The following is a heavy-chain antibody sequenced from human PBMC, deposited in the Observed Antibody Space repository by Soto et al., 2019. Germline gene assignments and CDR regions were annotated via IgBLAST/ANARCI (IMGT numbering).Heavy chain of an antibody. CDR1: GFTVSSNY. Sequence: PGGSLRLSCAASGFTVSSNYMSWVRQAPGKGLEWVSVIYSGGSTYYADSVKGRFTISRHNSKNTLYLQMNSLRAEDTAVYYCARDFWSKSYGSYYYYYGMDVWGQGTTVTVSS. CDR3: ARDFWSKSYGSYYYYYGMDV. CDR2: IYSGGST. D-gene: IGHD5-18*01. J-gene: IGHJ6*02. V-gene: IGHV3-53*04.